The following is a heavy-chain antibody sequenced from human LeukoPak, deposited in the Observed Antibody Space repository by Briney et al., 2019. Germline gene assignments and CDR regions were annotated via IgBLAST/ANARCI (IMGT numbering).Heavy chain of an antibody. Sequence: PGGSLRLSCAASGFTVSSNYMTWVRQAPGKGLEWVSVIYSGGSTYYGDSVKGRFTISRDNSKNTLYLQMNSLRAEDTAVCYCARDRRYCSGSSCYSGVDYWGQGTLVTVSS. CDR1: GFTVSSNY. CDR2: IYSGGST. CDR3: ARDRRYCSGSSCYSGVDY. V-gene: IGHV3-53*01. D-gene: IGHD2-15*01. J-gene: IGHJ4*02.